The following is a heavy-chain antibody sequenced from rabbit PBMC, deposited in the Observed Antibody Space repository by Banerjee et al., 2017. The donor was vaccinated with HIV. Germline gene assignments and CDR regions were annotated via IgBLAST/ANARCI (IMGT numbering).Heavy chain of an antibody. CDR1: GFSISSYY. D-gene: IGHD6-1*01. J-gene: IGHJ4*01. Sequence: QLMESGGGLVQPGGSLKLSCTASGFSISSYYMNWVRQAPGKGLEWIGYIVPIFGVTYYANWVNGRFTISSHNAQNTLLLQLNSLTAADTATYFCVREAGYGGYGDANLWGPGTLVTVS. CDR2: IVPIFGVT. CDR3: VREAGYGGYGDANL. V-gene: IGHV1S7*01.